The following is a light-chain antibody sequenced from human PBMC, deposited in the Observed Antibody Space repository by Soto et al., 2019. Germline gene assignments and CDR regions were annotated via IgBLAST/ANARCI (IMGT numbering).Light chain of an antibody. CDR3: HQYYTTPWT. J-gene: IGKJ1*01. V-gene: IGKV4-1*01. CDR1: QSLLYSSNNKNY. Sequence: DIVMTQSPDSLAVSLGERATIDCKSSQSLLYSSNNKNYLAWYQQKPGQPPKLLIYWASTRESGVPDRFSGSGSGTDFTLTISSLQAEDVAVYYCHQYYTTPWTFGQGTKVDIK. CDR2: WAS.